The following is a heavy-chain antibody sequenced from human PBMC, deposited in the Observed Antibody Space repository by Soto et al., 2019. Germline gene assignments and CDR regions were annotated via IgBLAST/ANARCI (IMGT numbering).Heavy chain of an antibody. J-gene: IGHJ4*02. CDR1: GASITSGSYS. CDR2: IHVTGYT. Sequence: QLQLQESGSGLVNPSQTLSLTCTVSGASITSGSYSWSWIRQAPGKGLEWIGNIHVTGYTAFSPSLRRRVTMSLDTSKNQFSLNFNSVTAADTAVYFCARGGALRPTGHVPLAFWGQGTLVTVSS. D-gene: IGHD1-1*01. CDR3: ARGGALRPTGHVPLAF. V-gene: IGHV4-30-2*01.